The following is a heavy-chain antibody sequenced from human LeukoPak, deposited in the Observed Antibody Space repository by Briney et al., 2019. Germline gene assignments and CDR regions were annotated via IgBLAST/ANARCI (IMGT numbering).Heavy chain of an antibody. Sequence: SETLSLTCTVSGGSISSGGYYWSWIRQHPGKGLEWIGYIYYSGSTYYNPSLKSRVTISVDTSKNQFSLKLSSVTAADTAVFYCASTTVTGWFDPWGQGTLVTVSS. CDR2: IYYSGST. V-gene: IGHV4-31*03. D-gene: IGHD4-17*01. J-gene: IGHJ5*02. CDR3: ASTTVTGWFDP. CDR1: GGSISSGGYY.